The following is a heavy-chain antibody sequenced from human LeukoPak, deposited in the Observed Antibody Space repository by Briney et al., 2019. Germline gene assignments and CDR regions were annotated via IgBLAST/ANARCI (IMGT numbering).Heavy chain of an antibody. D-gene: IGHD3-10*01. V-gene: IGHV1-8*01. J-gene: IGHJ6*02. Sequence: ASVKVSCKAPGYTFTSYDINWVRQATGQGLEWMGWMNPNSANTGYAQKFQGRVTMTRNTSISTAYMELSSLRSEDTAVYYCARGGILVQGVTILYGMDVRGQGTTVTVSS. CDR3: ARGGILVQGVTILYGMDV. CDR2: MNPNSANT. CDR1: GYTFTSYD.